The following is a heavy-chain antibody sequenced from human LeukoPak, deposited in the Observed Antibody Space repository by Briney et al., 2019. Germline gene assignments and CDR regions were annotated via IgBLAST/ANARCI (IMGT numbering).Heavy chain of an antibody. V-gene: IGHV3-23*01. CDR1: GITVSSNY. CDR3: AKVWSVLTPFDY. CDR2: ISGSGGST. J-gene: IGHJ4*02. D-gene: IGHD3-3*01. Sequence: GGSLRLSCAASGITVSSNYMSWVRQAPGKGLEWVSAISGSGGSTYYADSVKGRFTISRDNSKNTLYLQMNSLRAEDTAVYYCAKVWSVLTPFDYWGQGTLVTVSS.